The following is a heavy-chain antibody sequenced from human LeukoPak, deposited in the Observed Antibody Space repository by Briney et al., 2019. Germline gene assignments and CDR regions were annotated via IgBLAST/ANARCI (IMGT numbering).Heavy chain of an antibody. D-gene: IGHD6-19*01. J-gene: IGHJ6*02. CDR3: ARTSGWGEAYYYYYGMDV. CDR1: GGSFSGYY. V-gene: IGHV4-59*01. Sequence: SETLSLTCAVYGGSFSGYYWSWIRQPPGKGLEWIGYIYYSGSTNYNPSLKSRVTISVDTSKNQFSLKLSSVTAADTAVYYCARTSGWGEAYYYYYGMDVWGQGTTVTVSS. CDR2: IYYSGST.